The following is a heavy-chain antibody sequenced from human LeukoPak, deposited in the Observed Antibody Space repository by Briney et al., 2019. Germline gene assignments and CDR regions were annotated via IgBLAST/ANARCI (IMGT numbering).Heavy chain of an antibody. CDR1: GFTFSSYA. CDR3: AKVGQNYDILTYYFDY. CDR2: ISGSGGST. V-gene: IGHV3-23*01. J-gene: IGHJ4*02. D-gene: IGHD3-9*01. Sequence: PGGSLRLSCAASGFTFSSYAMHWVRQAPGKGLEWVSGISGSGGSTYYADSVKGRFTVSRDTSKNALYLQMNSLRVEDTAVYYCAKVGQNYDILTYYFDYWGQGTLVTVSS.